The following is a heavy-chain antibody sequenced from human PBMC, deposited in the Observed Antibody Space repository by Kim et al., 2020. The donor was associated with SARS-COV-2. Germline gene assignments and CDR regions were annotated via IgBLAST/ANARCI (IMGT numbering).Heavy chain of an antibody. Sequence: NYNPSLKSRVTISVDTSKNQFSLKLSSVTAADTAVYYCARDEGGWYYFDYWGQGTLVTVSS. D-gene: IGHD6-19*01. J-gene: IGHJ4*02. V-gene: IGHV4-59*01. CDR3: ARDEGGWYYFDY.